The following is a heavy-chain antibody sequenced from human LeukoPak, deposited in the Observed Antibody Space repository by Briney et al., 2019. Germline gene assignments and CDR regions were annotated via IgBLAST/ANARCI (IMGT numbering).Heavy chain of an antibody. CDR3: AKDPIIMSRGITPRWFDP. V-gene: IGHV3-23*01. J-gene: IGHJ5*02. D-gene: IGHD3-10*01. CDR2: ISGSGGST. CDR1: GFTFSSYA. Sequence: PGGSLRLSCAASGFTFSSYAMSWVRQAPGKGLEWVSSISGSGGSTNYADSVKGRFTISRDNSKNTVYLRMTSLRAEDTAVYYCAKDPIIMSRGITPRWFDPWGQGTLVTVSS.